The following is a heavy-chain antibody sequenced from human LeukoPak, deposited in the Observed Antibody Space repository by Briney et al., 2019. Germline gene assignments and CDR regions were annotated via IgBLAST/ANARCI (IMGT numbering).Heavy chain of an antibody. CDR1: GYTFSAYY. Sequence: ASVKVSCKASGYTFSAYYMHWLRQAPGQGLEWMGWINPDSGGTNFAQKFRDRVNLTRDTSNSTAYMELSELRSDDTAVYYCARDDDYERPPGWFDPWGQGTLVSVPS. CDR3: ARDDDYERPPGWFDP. D-gene: IGHD4-17*01. V-gene: IGHV1-2*02. J-gene: IGHJ5*02. CDR2: INPDSGGT.